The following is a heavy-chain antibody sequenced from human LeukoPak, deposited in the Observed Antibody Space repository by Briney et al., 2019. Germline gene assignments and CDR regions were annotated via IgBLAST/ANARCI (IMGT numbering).Heavy chain of an antibody. CDR3: ARGVVTDDYYMDV. D-gene: IGHD2-21*02. V-gene: IGHV4-61*02. Sequence: PSETLSLTCSVSGGYITSGRYYWTWIRQPAGKGLEWIGRLYTNDNTNYDPSLESRVSISVDTSKSQFYLQLTSVTAADTAVYFCARGVVTDDYYMDVWGKGITVSVSS. J-gene: IGHJ6*03. CDR2: LYTNDNT. CDR1: GGYITSGRYY.